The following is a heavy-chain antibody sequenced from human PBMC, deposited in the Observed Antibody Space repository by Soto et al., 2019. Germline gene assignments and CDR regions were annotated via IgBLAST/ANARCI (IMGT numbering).Heavy chain of an antibody. Sequence: SETLSLTCTVSGGSISSSSYYWGWIRQPPGKGLEWIGSIYYSGSTYYNPSLKSRVTISVDTSKNQFSLKLSSVTAADTAVYYCARRTVKPGYSSSWDYYYMDVWGKGTTVTVSS. V-gene: IGHV4-39*01. J-gene: IGHJ6*03. D-gene: IGHD6-13*01. CDR3: ARRTVKPGYSSSWDYYYMDV. CDR1: GGSISSSSYY. CDR2: IYYSGST.